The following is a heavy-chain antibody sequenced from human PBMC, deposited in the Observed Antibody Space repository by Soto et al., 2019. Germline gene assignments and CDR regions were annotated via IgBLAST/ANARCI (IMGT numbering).Heavy chain of an antibody. J-gene: IGHJ6*02. CDR3: ARERGYSYGYVSGHYGMDV. CDR2: IGTAGDT. V-gene: IGHV3-13*01. Sequence: GGSLRLSCAASGFTFSSYDMHWVRQATGKGLEWVSAIGTAGDTYYPGSVKGRFTISRENAKNSLYLQMNSLRAEDTAVYYCARERGYSYGYVSGHYGMDVWGQGTRSPSP. CDR1: GFTFSSYD. D-gene: IGHD5-18*01.